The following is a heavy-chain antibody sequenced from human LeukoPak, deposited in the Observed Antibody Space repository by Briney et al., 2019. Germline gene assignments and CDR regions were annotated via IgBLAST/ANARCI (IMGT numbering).Heavy chain of an antibody. V-gene: IGHV3-33*01. D-gene: IGHD6-6*01. J-gene: IGHJ6*02. CDR2: IWYDGSDK. Sequence: TGRSLRLSCAASGFIFSSYGMHWVRQAPGKGLEWVAVIWYDGSDKYYADSVKGRFTISRDNSKNTLYLQMSSLRAEDTAVYNCARDRIAARPVYYYDMDVWGQGTTVTVSS. CDR1: GFIFSSYG. CDR3: ARDRIAARPVYYYDMDV.